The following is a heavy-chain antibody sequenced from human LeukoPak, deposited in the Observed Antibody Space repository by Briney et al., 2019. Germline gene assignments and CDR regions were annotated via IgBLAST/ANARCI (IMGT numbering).Heavy chain of an antibody. CDR1: GFTFSIYA. Sequence: PGGSLRLSCAASGFTFSIYAMSWVRQAPGKGLEWVSAISGSGGTTYYADSVKGRFTISRDNSKNTLYLQMNSLRAEDTAVYYCAKDVSSWYQTYFDYWGQGTLVTVSS. V-gene: IGHV3-23*01. CDR2: ISGSGGTT. CDR3: AKDVSSWYQTYFDY. J-gene: IGHJ4*02. D-gene: IGHD6-13*01.